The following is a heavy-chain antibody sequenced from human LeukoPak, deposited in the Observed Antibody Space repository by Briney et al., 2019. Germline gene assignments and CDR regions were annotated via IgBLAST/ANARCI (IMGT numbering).Heavy chain of an antibody. J-gene: IGHJ4*02. CDR2: ISSSSSTI. Sequence: PGGSLRFSCAASGFTFSSYSMNWVRQAPGKGLEWVSYISSSSSTIYYADSVKGRFTISRDNAKNSLYLQMNSLRAEDTAVYFCARVNWNYVDYWGQGTLVTVSS. CDR1: GFTFSSYS. CDR3: ARVNWNYVDY. D-gene: IGHD1-1*01. V-gene: IGHV3-48*01.